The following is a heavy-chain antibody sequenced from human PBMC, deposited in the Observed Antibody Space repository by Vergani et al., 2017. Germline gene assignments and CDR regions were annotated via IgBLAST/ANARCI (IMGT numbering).Heavy chain of an antibody. Sequence: VQLLESGGGVVQPGRSLRLSCAASGFTFSSYGMHWVRQAPGKGLEWVAVIWYDGSNKYYADSVKGRFTISRDNSKNTLYLQMNSLRAEDTAVYYCARGGHTLYYYYYMDVWGKGTTVTVSS. CDR3: ARGGHTLYYYYYMDV. J-gene: IGHJ6*03. D-gene: IGHD2-2*02. CDR1: GFTFSSYG. CDR2: IWYDGSNK. V-gene: IGHV3-33*01.